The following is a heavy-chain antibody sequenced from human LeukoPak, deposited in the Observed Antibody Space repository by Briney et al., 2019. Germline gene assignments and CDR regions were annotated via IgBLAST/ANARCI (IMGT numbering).Heavy chain of an antibody. D-gene: IGHD6-6*01. V-gene: IGHV4-34*01. CDR1: GESFSAYF. J-gene: IGHJ4*01. Sequence: SETLSLTCAVSGESFSAYFWSWIRQPPGKGLEWIGEISHSGNTNYNPSLKSRVAISVDTCKNQFFLRLTSVTAADTAVYYCASSSSSSPWGHGTLVTVSS. CDR2: ISHSGNT. CDR3: ASSSSSSP.